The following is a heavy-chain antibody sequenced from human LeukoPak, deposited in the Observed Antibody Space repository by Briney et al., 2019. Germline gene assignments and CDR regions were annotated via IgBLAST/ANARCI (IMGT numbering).Heavy chain of an antibody. V-gene: IGHV4-59*08. CDR3: ARHMGSTIFGVVIPSDYYYGMDV. CDR1: GGSFSSYY. CDR2: IYYSGST. D-gene: IGHD3-3*01. Sequence: SETLSLTCAVYGGSFSSYYWSWIRQPPGKGLEWIGYIYYSGSTNYNPSLKSRVTISVDTSKNQFSLKLSSVTAADTAVYYCARHMGSTIFGVVIPSDYYYGMDVWGQGTTVTVSS. J-gene: IGHJ6*02.